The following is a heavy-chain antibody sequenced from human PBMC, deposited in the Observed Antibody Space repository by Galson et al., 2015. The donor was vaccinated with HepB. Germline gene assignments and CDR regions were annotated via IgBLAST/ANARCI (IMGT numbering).Heavy chain of an antibody. J-gene: IGHJ4*02. D-gene: IGHD3-10*01. CDR2: ISAYNGNT. CDR1: GYTFTSYG. Sequence: SVKVSCKASGYTFTSYGISWVRQAPGQGLEWMGWISAYNGNTNYAQKLQGRVTMTTDTSTSTAYMELRSLRSDDTAVYYCARDRRGRPIGRFDYWGQGTLVTISS. V-gene: IGHV1-18*04. CDR3: ARDRRGRPIGRFDY.